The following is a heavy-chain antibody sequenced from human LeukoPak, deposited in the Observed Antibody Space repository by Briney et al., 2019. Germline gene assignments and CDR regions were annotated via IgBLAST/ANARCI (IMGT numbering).Heavy chain of an antibody. V-gene: IGHV3-66*01. Sequence: PGGSLRLSCAASGFTVSSNYMSWVRQAPGKGLEWVSVIYSGGSTYYADSVKGRFTISRDNSKNTLYLQMNSLRAEDTAVYHCAKGGFGFGELKFDYWGQGTLVTVSS. J-gene: IGHJ4*02. D-gene: IGHD3-10*01. CDR2: IYSGGST. CDR3: AKGGFGFGELKFDY. CDR1: GFTVSSNY.